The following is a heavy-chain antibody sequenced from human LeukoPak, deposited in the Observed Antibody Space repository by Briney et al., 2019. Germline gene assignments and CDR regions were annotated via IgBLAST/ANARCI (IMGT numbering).Heavy chain of an antibody. Sequence: PSETLSLTCAVYGGSFSGYYWSWIRQPPGKGLEWIGETNHSGSTNYNPSLKSRVTISVDTSKNQFSLKLSSVTAADTAVYYCARGHTLATYYYYYYGMDVWGQGTTVTVSS. D-gene: IGHD5-12*01. CDR2: TNHSGST. J-gene: IGHJ6*02. CDR3: ARGHTLATYYYYYYGMDV. CDR1: GGSFSGYY. V-gene: IGHV4-34*01.